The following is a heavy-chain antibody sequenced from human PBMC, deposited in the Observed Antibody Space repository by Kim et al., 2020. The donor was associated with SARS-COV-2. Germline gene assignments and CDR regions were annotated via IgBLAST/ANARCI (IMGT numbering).Heavy chain of an antibody. J-gene: IGHJ4*02. CDR1: GGSFSGYY. D-gene: IGHD2-2*02. V-gene: IGHV4-34*01. CDR2: INHSGST. CDR3: ARLGYCSSTSCYRAGDTY. Sequence: SETLSLTCAVYGGSFSGYYCSWIRQPPGKGLEWIGEINHSGSTNYNPSLKSRVTISVDTSKNQFSLKLSSVTAADTAVYYCARLGYCSSTSCYRAGDTYWGQGTLVTVSS.